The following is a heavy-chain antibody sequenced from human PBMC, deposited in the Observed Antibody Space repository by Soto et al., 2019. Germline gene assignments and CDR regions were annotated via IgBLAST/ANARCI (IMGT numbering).Heavy chain of an antibody. CDR1: GYSISSGNW. CDR3: TITRGDPQLHGLDY. CDR2: IYYTGTT. D-gene: IGHD3-10*01. V-gene: IGHV4-28*01. Sequence: SETLSLTCAVSGYSISSGNWWGWIRRPPGEGLEWIGYIYYTGTTYYNPSLKSRVTMSVDTSKNQFSLRLSSVTAVDTAIYYCTITRGDPQLHGLDYWAQGTLVTVSS. J-gene: IGHJ4*02.